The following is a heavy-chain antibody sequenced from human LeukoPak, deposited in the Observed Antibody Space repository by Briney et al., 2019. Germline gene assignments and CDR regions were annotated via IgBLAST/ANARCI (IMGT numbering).Heavy chain of an antibody. V-gene: IGHV3-49*04. CDR1: GFTFGDYA. CDR3: TRAQLGIRY. CDR2: IRSKAYGGTT. D-gene: IGHD7-27*01. Sequence: GGSLRLSCTASGFTFGDYAMSWVRQAPGKGLEWVGFIRSKAYGGTTEYAASVKGRFNISRDDSKSIVYLQMESMKTEDTGVCYCTRAQLGIRYWGQGTLVTVSS. J-gene: IGHJ4*02.